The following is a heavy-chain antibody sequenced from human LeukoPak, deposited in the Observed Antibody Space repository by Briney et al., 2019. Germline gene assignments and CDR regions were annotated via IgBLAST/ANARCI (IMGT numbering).Heavy chain of an antibody. J-gene: IGHJ5*02. CDR2: ISYDGSNK. CDR1: GFTFSSYA. D-gene: IGHD3-3*01. Sequence: PWGSLRLSCAASGFTFSSYAMHWVRQAPGKGLEWVAVISYDGSNKYYADSVKGRFTISRDNSKNTLYLQMNSLRAEDTAVYYCARGPYYDFWSGYYNPEYNWFDPWGQGTLVTVSS. V-gene: IGHV3-30-3*01. CDR3: ARGPYYDFWSGYYNPEYNWFDP.